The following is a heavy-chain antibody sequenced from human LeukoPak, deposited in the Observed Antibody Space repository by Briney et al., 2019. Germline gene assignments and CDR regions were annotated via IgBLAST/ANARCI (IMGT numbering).Heavy chain of an antibody. CDR2: INWNGGST. CDR3: ARDKARGPYYYGSGSSPPQY. J-gene: IGHJ4*02. Sequence: GGSLRLSCAASGFNFDDYGMSWVRQAPGKGLEWVSGINWNGGSTGYADSVKGRFTISRDNAKNSLYLQMNSLRAEDTALYYCARDKARGPYYYGSGSSPPQYWGQGTLVTVSS. V-gene: IGHV3-20*04. D-gene: IGHD3-10*01. CDR1: GFNFDDYG.